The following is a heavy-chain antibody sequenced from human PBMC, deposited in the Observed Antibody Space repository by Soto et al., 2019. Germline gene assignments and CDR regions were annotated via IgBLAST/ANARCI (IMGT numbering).Heavy chain of an antibody. D-gene: IGHD2-8*01. CDR1: GFTFSSYA. V-gene: IGHV3-23*01. Sequence: GGSLRLSCAASGFTFSSYAMSWVRQAPGKGLEWVSAISGSGGSTYYADSVKGRFTISRDNSKNKLYLQMNSLRAEDTAVYYCAKSPPADIVLIWEYYFDYWGQGTLVTVSS. CDR3: AKSPPADIVLIWEYYFDY. J-gene: IGHJ4*02. CDR2: ISGSGGST.